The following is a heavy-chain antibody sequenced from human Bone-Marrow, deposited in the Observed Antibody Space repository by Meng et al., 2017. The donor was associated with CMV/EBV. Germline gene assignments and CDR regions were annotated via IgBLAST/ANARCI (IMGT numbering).Heavy chain of an antibody. CDR1: GGTFSSYA. J-gene: IGHJ5*02. V-gene: IGHV1-46*01. D-gene: IGHD4-11*01. CDR3: ARGYDYSNYNWFDP. CDR2: INPNGGTT. Sequence: ASVKVSCKASGGTFSSYAISWVRQAPGQGLEWMGKINPNGGTTRYAQKFQGRVTITRDTSTTTVYMEMSSLRSDDTAVYYCARGYDYSNYNWFDPWGQGTLVTVSS.